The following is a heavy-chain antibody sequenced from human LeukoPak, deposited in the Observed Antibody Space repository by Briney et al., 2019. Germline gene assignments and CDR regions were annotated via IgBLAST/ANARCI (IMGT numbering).Heavy chain of an antibody. CDR1: GFTFSSYA. D-gene: IGHD4-11*01. J-gene: IGHJ5*02. Sequence: GGSLRLSCAASGFTFSSYAMSWVRQAPGKGLEWVSTITDSGGRTYYADSVKGRFTISRDNSKNTLYLQMNSLRAEDTAVYYCARDLSVTTSWFDPWGQGTLVTVSS. V-gene: IGHV3-23*01. CDR2: ITDSGGRT. CDR3: ARDLSVTTSWFDP.